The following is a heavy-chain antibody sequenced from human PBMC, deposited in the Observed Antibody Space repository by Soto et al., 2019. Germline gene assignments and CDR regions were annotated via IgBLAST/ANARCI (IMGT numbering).Heavy chain of an antibody. Sequence: GGSLRLSCAASGFTFSSYGMHWVRQAPGKGLECVAVIWYDGSNKYYADSVKGRFTISRDNSKNTLYLQMNSLRAEDTAVYYCARDSRCSGGSCYLSAFDIWGQGTMVTVSS. CDR1: GFTFSSYG. CDR2: IWYDGSNK. D-gene: IGHD2-15*01. CDR3: ARDSRCSGGSCYLSAFDI. V-gene: IGHV3-33*01. J-gene: IGHJ3*02.